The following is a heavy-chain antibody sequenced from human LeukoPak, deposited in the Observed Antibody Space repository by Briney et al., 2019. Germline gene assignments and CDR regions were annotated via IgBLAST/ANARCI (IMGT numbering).Heavy chain of an antibody. V-gene: IGHV4-4*07. J-gene: IGHJ6*03. Sequence: KPSETLSLTCTVSGGYIGSYYWSWIRQPAGRGLEWIGRIYTSENTDYNPSLKSRATMSVDMSTSQFSLRLTSVTAADTAVYYCAREGDYGDYSKSFYYMDVWGKGTTVTVSS. CDR3: AREGDYGDYSKSFYYMDV. CDR1: GGYIGSYY. D-gene: IGHD4-17*01. CDR2: IYTSENT.